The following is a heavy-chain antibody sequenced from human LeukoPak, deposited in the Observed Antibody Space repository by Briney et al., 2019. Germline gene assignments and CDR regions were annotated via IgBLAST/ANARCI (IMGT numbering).Heavy chain of an antibody. J-gene: IGHJ4*02. CDR2: ISGGGAGT. CDR3: AKDFVRYNIQFDY. D-gene: IGHD1-14*01. V-gene: IGHV3-23*01. Sequence: GGSLRLSCAASGLSFGFYAMSWIRQAPGKGLEWVSSISGGGAGTYYADSVRGRFTISRDNSKNTLYLQMDSLRAEDTALYYCAKDFVRYNIQFDYWGQGALVTVSS. CDR1: GLSFGFYA.